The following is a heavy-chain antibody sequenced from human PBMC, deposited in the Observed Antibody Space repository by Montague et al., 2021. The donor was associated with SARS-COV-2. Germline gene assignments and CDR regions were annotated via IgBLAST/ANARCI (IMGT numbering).Heavy chain of an antibody. V-gene: IGHV4-59*01. J-gene: IGHJ4*02. CDR2: IYYSGST. CDR1: GGSISSNF. CDR3: ARTRGYDPLFDF. Sequence: SETLSLTCTVSGGSISSNFWSWIRQPRGKGLEWIGYIYYSGSTNYNPSLKSRVTISVDTSKKQFSLQLSSVTAADTAVYYCARTRGYDPLFDFWGQGTLVTVSS. D-gene: IGHD5-12*01.